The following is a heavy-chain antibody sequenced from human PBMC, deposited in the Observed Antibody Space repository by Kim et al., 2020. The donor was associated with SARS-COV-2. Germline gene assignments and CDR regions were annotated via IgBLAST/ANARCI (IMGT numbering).Heavy chain of an antibody. V-gene: IGHV3-30*18. CDR2: ISYDGSNK. Sequence: GGSLRLSCAASGFTFSSYGMHWVRQAPGKGLEWVAVISYDGSNKYYADSVKGRFTISRDNSKNTLYLQMNSLRAEDTAVYYCAKSGDYYDSSGYLDYWG. D-gene: IGHD3-22*01. CDR3: AKSGDYYDSSGYLDY. J-gene: IGHJ4*01. CDR1: GFTFSSYG.